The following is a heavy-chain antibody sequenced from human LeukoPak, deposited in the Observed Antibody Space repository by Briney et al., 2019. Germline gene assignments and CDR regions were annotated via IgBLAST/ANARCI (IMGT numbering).Heavy chain of an antibody. J-gene: IGHJ3*02. Sequence: GSLRLSCAASESIVSGNYMTWVRQAPGKGLEWLSVIYTGGGTYYADSVKGRFTISRDTSKTTVYLQMNSLRGDDTAIYYCAHYDFWSGHASDIWGQGTMVTVSS. V-gene: IGHV3-66*01. CDR1: ESIVSGNY. CDR3: AHYDFWSGHASDI. D-gene: IGHD3-3*01. CDR2: IYTGGGT.